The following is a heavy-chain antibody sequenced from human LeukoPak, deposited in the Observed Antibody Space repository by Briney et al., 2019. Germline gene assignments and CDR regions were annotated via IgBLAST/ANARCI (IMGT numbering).Heavy chain of an antibody. V-gene: IGHV3-7*01. CDR3: ARAVEMATISFGY. Sequence: GGSLRLSCAASGFTFSDYYMSWVRQAPGKGLEWVAIIKPDGSEKYYVDSVKGRFTISRDNAKNSLFLQMNSLRAEDTAVYYCARAVEMATISFGYWGQGTLVTVSS. J-gene: IGHJ4*02. CDR2: IKPDGSEK. D-gene: IGHD5-24*01. CDR1: GFTFSDYY.